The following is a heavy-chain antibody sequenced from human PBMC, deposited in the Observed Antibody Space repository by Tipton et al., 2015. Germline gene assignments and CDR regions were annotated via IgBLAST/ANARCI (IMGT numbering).Heavy chain of an antibody. CDR1: GGSISSSSYY. J-gene: IGHJ6*02. V-gene: IGHV4-39*07. Sequence: TLSLTCTVSGGSISSSSYYWGWIRQPPGKGLEWIGSIYYSGSTYYNPSLKSRVTISLDTSKNQFSLTLNSVTAADTAVYYCARDLELGMDVWGHGTTVTVSS. CDR2: IYYSGST. D-gene: IGHD1-26*01. CDR3: ARDLELGMDV.